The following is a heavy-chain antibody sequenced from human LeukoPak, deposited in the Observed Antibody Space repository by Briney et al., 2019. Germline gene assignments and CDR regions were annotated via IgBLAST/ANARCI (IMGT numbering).Heavy chain of an antibody. Sequence: AGRSLRLSCEVSGFTFRRYGMHWVRQAPGKGPEWVAIIWYDGSNKYYADSVKGRFTISRDNSDSTLYLQMHSLRAEDTAVYYCVRGPQGVVIPHIYYYMDVWGKGTTVTVSS. CDR2: IWYDGSNK. V-gene: IGHV3-33*01. D-gene: IGHD3-3*01. CDR1: GFTFRRYG. CDR3: VRGPQGVVIPHIYYYMDV. J-gene: IGHJ6*03.